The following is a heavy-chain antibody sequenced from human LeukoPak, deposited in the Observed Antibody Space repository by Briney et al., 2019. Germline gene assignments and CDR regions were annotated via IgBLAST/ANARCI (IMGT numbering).Heavy chain of an antibody. V-gene: IGHV4-59*01. J-gene: IGHJ4*02. CDR2: IYYSGST. Sequence: SETLSLTCTVSGGSISSYYWSWIRQPPGKGLEWIGYIYYSGSTNYNPSLKSRVTISVDTSKNQFSLKLSSVTAADTAVYYCARAGIVGATELDYWGQGTLVTVSS. D-gene: IGHD1-26*01. CDR3: ARAGIVGATELDY. CDR1: GGSISSYY.